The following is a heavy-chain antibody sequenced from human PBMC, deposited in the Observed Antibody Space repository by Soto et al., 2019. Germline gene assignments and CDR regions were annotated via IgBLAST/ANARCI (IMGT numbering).Heavy chain of an antibody. Sequence: QVQLQESGPGLVKPSQTLSLTCTVSGGSISSGGYYWSWIRQHPGKGLEWIGYIYYSGSTYYNPSLKSRFTISVDTSKTQFPLKLSSVTGADTAVYYCARRALWSGYFLDAFDIWGQGTMVTVSS. CDR1: GGSISSGGYY. CDR2: IYYSGST. CDR3: ARRALWSGYFLDAFDI. V-gene: IGHV4-31*03. D-gene: IGHD3-3*01. J-gene: IGHJ3*02.